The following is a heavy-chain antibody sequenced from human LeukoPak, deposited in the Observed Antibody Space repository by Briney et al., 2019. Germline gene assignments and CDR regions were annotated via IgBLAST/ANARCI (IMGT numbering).Heavy chain of an antibody. Sequence: SETLSLTCTVSGGSISSSSYYWGWIRQPPGKGLEWIGSIYYSGSTYYNPSLKSRVTISVDTSKNQFSLKLSSVTAADTAVYYCARAYYYDSSGPFDPWGQGTLVTVSS. CDR2: IYYSGST. CDR1: GGSISSSSYY. J-gene: IGHJ5*02. D-gene: IGHD3-22*01. CDR3: ARAYYYDSSGPFDP. V-gene: IGHV4-39*07.